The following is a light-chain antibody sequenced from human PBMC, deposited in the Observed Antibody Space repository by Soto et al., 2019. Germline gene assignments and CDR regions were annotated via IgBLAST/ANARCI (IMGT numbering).Light chain of an antibody. CDR1: QSLVHSDGNTY. CDR2: RVS. V-gene: IGKV2-30*02. CDR3: MQGTHWPRT. J-gene: IGKJ1*01. Sequence: DAVLIQSPDSLPVTLGQPASISCRSTQSLVHSDGNTYLTWFHQRPGQSPRRLLYRVSTRDSGVPDKFSGSGSGTNFSLKISWVEADDVGVYYCMQGTHWPRTFGQGTKVDIK.